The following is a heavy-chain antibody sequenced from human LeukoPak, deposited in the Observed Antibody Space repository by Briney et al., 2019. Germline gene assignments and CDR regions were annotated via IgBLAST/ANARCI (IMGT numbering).Heavy chain of an antibody. J-gene: IGHJ4*02. CDR2: ISSSSSYI. D-gene: IGHD2-2*01. CDR1: GFTFSSYS. Sequence: GGSLRLSCAASGFTFSSYSMNWVRQAPGKGLEWVSSISSSSSYIYYADSVKGRFTISRDNAKNSLYLQMNSLRAEDTAVYYCARAPDVVPAATFDYWGQGTLVTVSS. CDR3: ARAPDVVPAATFDY. V-gene: IGHV3-21*01.